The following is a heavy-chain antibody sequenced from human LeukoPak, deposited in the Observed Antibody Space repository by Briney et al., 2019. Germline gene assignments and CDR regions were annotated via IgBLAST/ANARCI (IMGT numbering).Heavy chain of an antibody. CDR2: IYYSGST. CDR1: GGSISSYY. Sequence: SETLSLTCTVSGGSISSYYWSWIRQPPGKGLEWIGYIYYSGSTNYNPSLKSRVTISVDTSKNQFSLKLSSVTAADTAVYYCAREYYYGSGSEFDPWGQGTLVTVSS. D-gene: IGHD3-10*01. CDR3: AREYYYGSGSEFDP. V-gene: IGHV4-59*01. J-gene: IGHJ5*02.